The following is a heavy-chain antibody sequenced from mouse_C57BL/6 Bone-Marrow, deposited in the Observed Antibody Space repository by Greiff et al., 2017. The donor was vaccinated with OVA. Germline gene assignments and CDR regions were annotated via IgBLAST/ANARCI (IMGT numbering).Heavy chain of an antibody. Sequence: EVKLVESGEGLVKPGGSLKLSCAASGFTFSSYAMSWVPQTPEKRLEWVAYISSGGDYIYYADTVKGRFTISRDNARNTLYLQMSSLKSEDTAMYYCTRVGWLLREFDYWGQGTTLTVSS. CDR3: TRVGWLLREFDY. CDR2: ISSGGDYI. CDR1: GFTFSSYA. D-gene: IGHD2-3*01. J-gene: IGHJ2*01. V-gene: IGHV5-9-1*02.